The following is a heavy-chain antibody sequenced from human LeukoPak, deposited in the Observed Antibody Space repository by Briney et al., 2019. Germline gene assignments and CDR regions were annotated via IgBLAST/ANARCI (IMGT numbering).Heavy chain of an antibody. CDR1: GGSISSYY. CDR2: IYTSGSS. V-gene: IGHV4-4*07. Sequence: SETLSLTCTVSGGSISSYYWSWIRQPAGKGLEWIGRIYTSGSSNYNPSLKSRVTMSVDTSKNQFSLKLSSVTAADTAVYYCARGLSIAAAGPICYYFDYWGQGTLVTVSS. J-gene: IGHJ4*02. CDR3: ARGLSIAAAGPICYYFDY. D-gene: IGHD6-13*01.